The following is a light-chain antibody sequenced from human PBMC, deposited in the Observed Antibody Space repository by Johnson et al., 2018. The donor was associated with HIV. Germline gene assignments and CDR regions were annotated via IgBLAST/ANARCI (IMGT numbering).Light chain of an antibody. Sequence: QSVLTQPPSVSAAPGQKVTISCSGSSSNIGNNYVSWYQQLPGTAPKLLIYDNNNRPSGIPDRLSGSKSGTSATLGITGLQTGDEADYYCGTWDNSLGVFYVFGTGTKVTVL. J-gene: IGLJ1*01. CDR3: GTWDNSLGVFYV. CDR1: SSNIGNNY. V-gene: IGLV1-51*01. CDR2: DNN.